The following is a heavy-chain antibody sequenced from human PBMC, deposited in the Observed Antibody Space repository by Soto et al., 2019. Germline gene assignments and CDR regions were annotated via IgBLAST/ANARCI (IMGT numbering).Heavy chain of an antibody. CDR3: AKSGDSSGWPEYFDY. J-gene: IGHJ4*02. D-gene: IGHD6-19*01. CDR2: ISGSGGST. V-gene: IGHV3-23*01. CDR1: GVTFSSYA. Sequence: PGGSLRLSCAASGVTFSSYAMSWVRQAPGKGLEWVSAISGSGGSTYYADSVKGRFTISRDNSKNTLYLQMNSLRAEDTAVYYCAKSGDSSGWPEYFDYWGQGTLVTVSS.